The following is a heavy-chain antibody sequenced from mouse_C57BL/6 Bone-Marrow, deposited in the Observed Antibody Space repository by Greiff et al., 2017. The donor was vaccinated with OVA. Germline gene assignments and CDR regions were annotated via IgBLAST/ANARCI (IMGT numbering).Heavy chain of an antibody. J-gene: IGHJ2*01. D-gene: IGHD1-1*01. CDR2: ISSGSSTI. CDR3: ATAYYYGSRRNFDY. V-gene: IGHV5-17*01. Sequence: EVQLVESGGGLVKPGGSLKLSCAASGFTFSDYGMHWVRQAPEKGLEWVAYISSGSSTIYYADTVKGRFTISRDNAKNTLFLQMTSLRSEDTAMYYCATAYYYGSRRNFDYWGQGTTLTVSS. CDR1: GFTFSDYG.